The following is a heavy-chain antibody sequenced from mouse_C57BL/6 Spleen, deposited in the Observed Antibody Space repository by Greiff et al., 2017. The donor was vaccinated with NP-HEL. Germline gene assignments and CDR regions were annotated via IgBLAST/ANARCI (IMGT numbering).Heavy chain of an antibody. CDR1: GYAFSSYW. Sequence: VQLQQSGAELVQPGASVKISCKASGYAFSSYWMNWVKQRPGKGLEWIGQIYPGDGDTNYNGKVKGKATLTADKSSSTAYMQLSSLTSEDSAVYFGARSATVGPLCAMDYWGQGTSVTVAA. J-gene: IGHJ4*01. V-gene: IGHV1-80*01. CDR3: ARSATVGPLCAMDY. CDR2: IYPGDGDT. D-gene: IGHD1-1*01.